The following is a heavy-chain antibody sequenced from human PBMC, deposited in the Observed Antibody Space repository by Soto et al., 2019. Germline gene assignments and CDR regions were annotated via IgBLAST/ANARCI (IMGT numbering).Heavy chain of an antibody. V-gene: IGHV4-34*01. CDR2: INHSGRT. D-gene: IGHD7-27*01. CDR3: ARDRKWGAHDY. Sequence: SETLSLTCAVYGGSFSGYYWSWIRQPPGKGLEWIGEINHSGRTNYNPSLKSRVTISVDTSKNQFSLKLSSVTAADTAVYYCARDRKWGAHDYWGQGTLVTVSS. J-gene: IGHJ4*02. CDR1: GGSFSGYY.